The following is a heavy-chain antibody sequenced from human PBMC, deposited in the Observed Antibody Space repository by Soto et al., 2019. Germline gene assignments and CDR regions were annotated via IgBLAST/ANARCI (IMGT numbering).Heavy chain of an antibody. CDR1: GYSFTAYW. J-gene: IGHJ6*02. V-gene: IGHV5-51*01. Sequence: PGESLKISCEGSGYSFTAYWIAWVRQMPGKGLEWMGIIYPGDSDTRYSPSFQGQVTFSADKSINTAYLHWNRMKASETAMYYCARHGTPYYGSGRSIRYGMHVWGQGNPVTVSS. CDR3: ARHGTPYYGSGRSIRYGMHV. CDR2: IYPGDSDT. D-gene: IGHD3-10*01.